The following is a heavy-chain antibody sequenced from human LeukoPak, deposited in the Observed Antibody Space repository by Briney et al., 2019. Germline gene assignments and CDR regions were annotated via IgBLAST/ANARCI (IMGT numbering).Heavy chain of an antibody. CDR3: ARATPTTVTEN. V-gene: IGHV1-8*02. J-gene: IGHJ4*02. CDR1: GYTFNNFG. Sequence: GASVKVSCKTSGYTFNNFGITWVRQATGQGLEWMGWMNPNSGNTGYAQKFQGRVTMTRNTSISTAYMELSSLRSEDTAVYYCARATPTTVTENWGQGTLVTVSS. D-gene: IGHD4-17*01. CDR2: MNPNSGNT.